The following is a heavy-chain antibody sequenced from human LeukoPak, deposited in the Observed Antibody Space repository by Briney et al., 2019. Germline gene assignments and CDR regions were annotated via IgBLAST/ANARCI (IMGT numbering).Heavy chain of an antibody. J-gene: IGHJ4*02. D-gene: IGHD3-3*01. CDR2: ISSSSSYI. Sequence: GGSLRLSCAASGFTFSSYSMNWVRKPPGKGLEWVSSISSSSSYIYYADSVKGRFTISRDNSKNTLYLQMNSLRAEDTAVYYCAKPERFLEWLFDYWGQGTLVTVSS. V-gene: IGHV3-21*01. CDR1: GFTFSSYS. CDR3: AKPERFLEWLFDY.